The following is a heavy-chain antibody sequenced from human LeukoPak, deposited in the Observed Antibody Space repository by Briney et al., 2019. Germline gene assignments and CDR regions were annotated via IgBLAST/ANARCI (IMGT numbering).Heavy chain of an antibody. CDR2: IRSKANSYAT. CDR1: GFTFSGSA. J-gene: IGHJ4*02. D-gene: IGHD3-22*01. Sequence: GGSLRLSCAASGFTFSGSAMHWVRQASGKGLEWVGRIRSKANSYATAYAASVKGRFTISRDDSKNTAYLQLNSLKTDDTAVYYCTRGTYYYDSSGYHGGDYWGQGTLVTVSS. CDR3: TRGTYYYDSSGYHGGDY. V-gene: IGHV3-73*01.